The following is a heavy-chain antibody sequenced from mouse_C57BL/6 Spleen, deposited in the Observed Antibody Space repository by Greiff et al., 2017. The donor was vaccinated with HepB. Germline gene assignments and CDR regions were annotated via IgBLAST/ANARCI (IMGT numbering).Heavy chain of an antibody. D-gene: IGHD2-4*01. J-gene: IGHJ3*01. CDR3: AREGLRRFPFAY. Sequence: QVQLQQSGAELARPGASVKLSCKASGYTFTSYGISWVKQRTGQGLEWIGEIYPRSGNTYYNEKFKGKATLTADKSSSTAYMVLRSLTSEDSAVYFCAREGLRRFPFAYWGQGTLVTVSA. CDR2: IYPRSGNT. V-gene: IGHV1-81*01. CDR1: GYTFTSYG.